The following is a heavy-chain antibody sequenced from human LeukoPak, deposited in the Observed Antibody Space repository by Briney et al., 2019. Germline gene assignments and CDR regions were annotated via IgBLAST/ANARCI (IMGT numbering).Heavy chain of an antibody. CDR3: ANLSIDY. CDR2: IPDSGNT. J-gene: IGHJ4*02. CDR1: GYSISSGYY. D-gene: IGHD3-16*02. Sequence: SETLSLTCTVSGYSISSGYYWGWIRPPPGKGLEWIGSIPDSGNTYYNPSLKSRVTISVDTSKKQFSLKLNSVTAADTAVYYCANLSIDYWGQGILVTVSS. V-gene: IGHV4-38-2*02.